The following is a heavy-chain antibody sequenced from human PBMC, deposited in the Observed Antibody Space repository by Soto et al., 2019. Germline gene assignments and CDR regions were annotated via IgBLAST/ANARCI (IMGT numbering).Heavy chain of an antibody. CDR1: GFTFSNSA. D-gene: IGHD6-13*01. CDR2: ISAYNGYT. Sequence: ASVKISCKASGFTFSNSALQWVRQARGQRLDWMGWISAYNGYTNYAQKFQGRVTITTDISTSTAYMELRSLRSYDTAVYYCARDLKRIAAAGTGYWGQGTLVTVSS. V-gene: IGHV1-18*01. J-gene: IGHJ4*02. CDR3: ARDLKRIAAAGTGY.